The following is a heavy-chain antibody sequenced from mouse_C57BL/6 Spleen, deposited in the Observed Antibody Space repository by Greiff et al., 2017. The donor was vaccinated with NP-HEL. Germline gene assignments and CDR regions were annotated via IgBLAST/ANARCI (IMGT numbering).Heavy chain of an antibody. Sequence: EVQLQQSGPELVKPGASVKMSCKASGYTFTDYNMHWVKQSHGKSLEWIGYINPNNGGTRYNQKLKGKATLTVHKSSSTAYMELLSLTSEDSAVYYCARTVVITTVVAHWYMDVWGTGTTVTVSS. D-gene: IGHD1-1*01. CDR1: GYTFTDYN. CDR2: INPNNGGT. CDR3: ARTVVITTVVAHWYMDV. J-gene: IGHJ1*03. V-gene: IGHV1-22*01.